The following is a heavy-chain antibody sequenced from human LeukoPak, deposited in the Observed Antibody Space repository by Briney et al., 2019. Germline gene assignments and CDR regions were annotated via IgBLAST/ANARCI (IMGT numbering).Heavy chain of an antibody. D-gene: IGHD3-10*01. J-gene: IGHJ6*03. CDR2: INHSGST. Sequence: SGTLSLTCTVSGGSFSGYYWSWIRQPPGKGLEWIGEINHSGSTNYNPSLKSRVTISVDTSKNQFSLKLSSVTAADTAVYYCARPRFPYYRLSGPDYYYMDVWGKGATVTVSS. CDR1: GGSFSGYY. V-gene: IGHV4-34*01. CDR3: ARPRFPYYRLSGPDYYYMDV.